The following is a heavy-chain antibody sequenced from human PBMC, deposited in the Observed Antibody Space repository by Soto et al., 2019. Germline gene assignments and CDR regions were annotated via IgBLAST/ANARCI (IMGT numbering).Heavy chain of an antibody. CDR3: AKEPTFGGVIVYPIDY. D-gene: IGHD3-16*02. V-gene: IGHV3-23*01. CDR2: ISGSGGST. CDR1: GFTFSSYA. Sequence: GGSLRLSCAAPGFTFSSYAMSWVRQAPGKGLEWVSAISGSGGSTYYADSVKGRFTISRDNSKNTLYLQMNSLRAEDTAVYYCAKEPTFGGVIVYPIDYWGQGTLVTVSS. J-gene: IGHJ4*02.